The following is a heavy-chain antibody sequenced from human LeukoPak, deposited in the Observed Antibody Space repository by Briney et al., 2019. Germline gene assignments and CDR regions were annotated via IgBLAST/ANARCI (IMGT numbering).Heavy chain of an antibody. J-gene: IGHJ6*03. Sequence: SETLSLTCTVSGGSISSHYWSWIRQPPGKGLEWIGYIYYSGSTNYNPSLKSRVTISVDTSKNQFSLKLSSVTAADTAVYYCAREATQPTYHYDSSGYYPYYYYMDVWGKGTTVTVSS. CDR3: AREATQPTYHYDSSGYYPYYYYMDV. CDR1: GGSISSHY. V-gene: IGHV4-59*11. CDR2: IYYSGST. D-gene: IGHD3-22*01.